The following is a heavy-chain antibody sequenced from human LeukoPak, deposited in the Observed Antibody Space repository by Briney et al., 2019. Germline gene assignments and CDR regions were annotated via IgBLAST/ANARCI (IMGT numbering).Heavy chain of an antibody. J-gene: IGHJ4*02. Sequence: GGSLRLSCATSGFTFSSHGIHWVRQAPGKGLEWVAVISDDGSNEYYADSVKGRFVVSRDNSKNTLYLQMNSLKTEDTAVYYCWKGMAATNKTGIDDWGQGTLVTVSS. D-gene: IGHD1-14*01. V-gene: IGHV3-33*03. CDR1: GFTFSSHG. CDR2: ISDDGSNE. CDR3: WKGMAATNKTGIDD.